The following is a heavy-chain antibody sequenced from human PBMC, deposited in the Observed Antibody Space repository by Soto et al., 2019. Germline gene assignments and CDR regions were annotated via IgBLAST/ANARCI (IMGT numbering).Heavy chain of an antibody. V-gene: IGHV4-59*01. J-gene: IGHJ6*02. D-gene: IGHD4-17*01. Sequence: PSETLSLICTVSGGSINYSYWTWIRQPPGKGLEWIGYISYTGSANYNASLKSRLTISVDTSKNQFSLKLSSVTAADTALYYCARVNYGDYYYGMDVWGQGTTVTVSS. CDR1: GGSINYSY. CDR3: ARVNYGDYYYGMDV. CDR2: ISYTGSA.